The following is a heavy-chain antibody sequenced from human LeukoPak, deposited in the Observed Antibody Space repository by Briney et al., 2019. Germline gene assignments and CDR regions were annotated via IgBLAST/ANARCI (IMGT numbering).Heavy chain of an antibody. D-gene: IGHD6-19*01. CDR3: ARGQAVAGTPYYFDY. CDR1: GYTFTSYG. CDR2: ISAYSGNT. J-gene: IGHJ4*02. Sequence: ASVKVSCKASGYTFTSYGISWVRQAPGQGLEWMGWISAYSGNTNYAQKLQGRVTMTTDTSTSTAYMELRSLRSDDTAVYCCARGQAVAGTPYYFDYWGQGTLVTVSS. V-gene: IGHV1-18*01.